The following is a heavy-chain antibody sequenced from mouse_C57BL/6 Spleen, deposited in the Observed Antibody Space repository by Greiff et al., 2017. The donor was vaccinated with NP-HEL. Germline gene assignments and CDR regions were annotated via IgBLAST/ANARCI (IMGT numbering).Heavy chain of an antibody. CDR1: GYTFTSYW. CDR2: IDPSDSYT. Sequence: VQLQQPGAELVRLGTSVKLSCKASGYTFTSYWMHWVKQRPGQGLEWIGVIDPSDSYTNYNQKFKGKATLTVDTSSSTAYMQLSSLTSEDSAVYYCASSYGSSGYYFDYWGQGTTLTVSS. J-gene: IGHJ2*01. V-gene: IGHV1-59*01. D-gene: IGHD1-1*01. CDR3: ASSYGSSGYYFDY.